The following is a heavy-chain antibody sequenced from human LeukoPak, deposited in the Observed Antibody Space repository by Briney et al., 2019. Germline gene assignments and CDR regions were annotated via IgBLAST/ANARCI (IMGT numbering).Heavy chain of an antibody. CDR1: GYTFTSYG. Sequence: ASVKVSCKASGYTFTSYGISWVRQAHGQGLEWMGWINPNSGGTNYAQKFQGRVTMTRDTSISTAYMELSRLRSDDTAVYYCASPGYCSSTSCYVYAFDIWGQGTMVTVSS. CDR3: ASPGYCSSTSCYVYAFDI. J-gene: IGHJ3*02. D-gene: IGHD2-2*01. V-gene: IGHV1-2*02. CDR2: INPNSGGT.